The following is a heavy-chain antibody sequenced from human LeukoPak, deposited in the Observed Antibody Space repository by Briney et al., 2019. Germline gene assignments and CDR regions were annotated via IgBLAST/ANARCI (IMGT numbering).Heavy chain of an antibody. CDR3: SSSWYGAAFDY. J-gene: IGHJ4*02. D-gene: IGHD6-13*01. Sequence: GGSLRLSCAASGFTFSSYAMHWVRQAPGKGLEWVAVISYDGSNKYYADSVKGRFTISRDNSKNTLYLQMNSLRAEDTAVYYCSSSWYGAAFDYWGQGTLVTVSS. V-gene: IGHV3-30-3*01. CDR1: GFTFSSYA. CDR2: ISYDGSNK.